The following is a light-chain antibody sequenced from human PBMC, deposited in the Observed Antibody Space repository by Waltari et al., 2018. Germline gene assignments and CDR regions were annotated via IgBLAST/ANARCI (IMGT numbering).Light chain of an antibody. CDR2: EVF. CDR3: CSYAGRGTYV. CDR1: LSDGGSSDL. Sequence: QSALTQPASVSGSPGQSITIPCPGTLSDGGSSDLVSLYQHHPGEAPKLLICEVFKRPPDISRRFSGSKSGSTASLTISGLQPEDEADYYCCSYAGRGTYVFGSGTKVTVL. V-gene: IGLV2-23*02. J-gene: IGLJ1*01.